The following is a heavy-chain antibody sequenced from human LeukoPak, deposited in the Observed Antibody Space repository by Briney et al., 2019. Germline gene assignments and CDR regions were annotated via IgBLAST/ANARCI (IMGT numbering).Heavy chain of an antibody. CDR3: ARTTQYSYGYNYFDF. Sequence: PETLSLTCSVSGDSISSSYWSWIRQPPGKGLEWIAYIFYTGNTEYTPSLKSRVTISIDTSKNQFSLNLSSVTAADTAVYYCARTTQYSYGYNYFDFWGQGALVTVSS. V-gene: IGHV4-59*01. D-gene: IGHD5-18*01. J-gene: IGHJ4*02. CDR2: IFYTGNT. CDR1: GDSISSSY.